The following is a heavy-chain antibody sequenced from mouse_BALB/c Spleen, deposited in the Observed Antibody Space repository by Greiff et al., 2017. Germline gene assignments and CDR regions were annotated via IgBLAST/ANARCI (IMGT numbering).Heavy chain of an antibody. CDR2: ISDGGSYT. Sequence: EVQGVESGGGLVKPGGSLKLSCAASGFTFSDYYMYWVRQTPEKRLEWVATISDGGSYTYYPDSVKGRFTISRDNAKNNLYLQMSSLKSEDTAMYYCARGEDGYLFAYWGQGTLVTVSA. D-gene: IGHD2-3*01. V-gene: IGHV5-4*02. J-gene: IGHJ3*01. CDR3: ARGEDGYLFAY. CDR1: GFTFSDYY.